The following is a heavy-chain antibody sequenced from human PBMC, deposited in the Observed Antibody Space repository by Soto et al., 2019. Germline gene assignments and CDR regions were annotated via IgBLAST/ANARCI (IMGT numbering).Heavy chain of an antibody. D-gene: IGHD1-7*01. CDR2: ISYSGTA. Sequence: SETLSLTCTLSGGSIRSSSSYWGWLRQPPGKGLEWIALISYSGTAFYNLSLKNRGAISVDTSKNQFSLTVHSVTAADTAVYYCATITKAELNRNRDWLDTWGQGTLVTVSS. J-gene: IGHJ5*02. CDR3: ATITKAELNRNRDWLDT. V-gene: IGHV4-39*01. CDR1: GGSIRSSSSY.